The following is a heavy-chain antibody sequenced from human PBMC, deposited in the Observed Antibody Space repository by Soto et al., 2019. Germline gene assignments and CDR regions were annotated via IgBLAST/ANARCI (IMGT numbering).Heavy chain of an antibody. CDR2: INPNSGGT. V-gene: IGHV1-2*04. D-gene: IGHD6-19*01. Sequence: GASVKVSCKASGYTFTGYYMHWVRQAPGQGLEWMGWINPNSGGTNYAQKFQGWVTMTRDTSISTAYMELSRLRSDDTAVYYCARGYPSYVGQWLVFDAFDIWGQATMVTVSS. J-gene: IGHJ3*02. CDR3: ARGYPSYVGQWLVFDAFDI. CDR1: GYTFTGYY.